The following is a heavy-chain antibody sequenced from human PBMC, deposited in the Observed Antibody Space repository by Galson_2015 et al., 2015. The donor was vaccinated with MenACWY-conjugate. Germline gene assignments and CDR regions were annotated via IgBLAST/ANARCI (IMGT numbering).Heavy chain of an antibody. V-gene: IGHV7-4-1*02. CDR1: GYTFNNYG. CDR3: AGDVGATTVDY. CDR2: INPHTGNP. Sequence: SVKVSCKASGYTFNNYGMNWVRQAPGHGLEWMGWINPHTGNPTSAQGFTGRFVFSLDTSVSTAYLQISSLNAEDTAVYYCAGDVGATTVDYWGPGTLGTVSS. J-gene: IGHJ4*02. D-gene: IGHD3-16*01.